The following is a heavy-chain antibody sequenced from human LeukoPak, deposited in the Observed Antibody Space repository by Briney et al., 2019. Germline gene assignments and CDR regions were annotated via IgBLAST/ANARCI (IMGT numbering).Heavy chain of an antibody. J-gene: IGHJ4*02. CDR1: EFTFSNYW. CDR3: AREVGSGNSDRYFDY. Sequence: GGSLRLSCAASEFTFSNYWIHWVRQAPGKGLVWVSRINSDGSGTNYADSVKGRFTISRDNSNDALYLQRKSRRAEDTAVYYCAREVGSGNSDRYFDYWGQGTLVTVSS. CDR2: INSDGSGT. D-gene: IGHD3-10*01. V-gene: IGHV3-74*01.